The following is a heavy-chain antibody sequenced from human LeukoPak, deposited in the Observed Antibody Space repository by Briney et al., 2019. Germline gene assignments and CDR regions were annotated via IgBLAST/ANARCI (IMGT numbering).Heavy chain of an antibody. D-gene: IGHD3-3*01. J-gene: IGHJ4*02. Sequence: PSETLSLTCAVYGGSFSGYYWSWIRQPPGKGLEWLGEINHSGSTNYNPSLKSRVTISVDKSKNQFSLKLSSVTAADTAVYYCASIRKNYDFWRGWEGQYYFDYWGQGTLVTVSS. CDR2: INHSGST. CDR1: GGSFSGYY. V-gene: IGHV4-34*01. CDR3: ASIRKNYDFWRGWEGQYYFDY.